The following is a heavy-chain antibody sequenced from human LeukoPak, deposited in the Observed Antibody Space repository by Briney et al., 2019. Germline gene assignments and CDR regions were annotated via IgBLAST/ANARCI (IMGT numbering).Heavy chain of an antibody. J-gene: IGHJ2*01. Sequence: SETLSLTCTVSGGSISSHYWSWIRQPPGKGLDWIGYIYYSGSTNYNPSLKSRVTISVDTSKNQFSLKLSSVTAADTAVYYCARHNAASIVGATPYWYFDLWGRGTLVTVSS. CDR1: GGSISSHY. CDR2: IYYSGST. CDR3: ARHNAASIVGATPYWYFDL. D-gene: IGHD1-26*01. V-gene: IGHV4-59*08.